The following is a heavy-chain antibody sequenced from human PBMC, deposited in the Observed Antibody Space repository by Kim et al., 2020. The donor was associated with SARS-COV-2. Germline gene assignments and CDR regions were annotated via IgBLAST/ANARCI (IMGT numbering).Heavy chain of an antibody. CDR3: ARDLEPSSSWHPGSAEYFQH. CDR2: ISYDGSNK. CDR1: GFTFSSYG. Sequence: GGSLRLSCAASGFTFSSYGMHWVRQAPGKGLEWVAVISYDGSNKYYADSVKGRFTISRDNSKNTLYLQMNSLRAEDTAVYYCARDLEPSSSWHPGSAEYFQHWGQGTLVTVSS. D-gene: IGHD6-13*01. V-gene: IGHV3-33*05. J-gene: IGHJ1*01.